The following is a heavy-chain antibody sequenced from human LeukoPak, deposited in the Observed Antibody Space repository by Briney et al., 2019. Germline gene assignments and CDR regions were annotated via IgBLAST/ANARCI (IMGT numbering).Heavy chain of an antibody. CDR2: INTDGSST. D-gene: IGHD1-26*01. CDR3: ATGRGTPLGF. CDR1: GFTFSSYW. V-gene: IGHV3-74*01. J-gene: IGHJ4*02. Sequence: GGSLRLSCAASGFTFSSYWTHWVRQAPGKGLVWVSRINTDGSSTNYADSVKGRFTVSRDNAKNTLYLQMNSLRAEDTAVYYCATGRGTPLGFWGQGALVTVSS.